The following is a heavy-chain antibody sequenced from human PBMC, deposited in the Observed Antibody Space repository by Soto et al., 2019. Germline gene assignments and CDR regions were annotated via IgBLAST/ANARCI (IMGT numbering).Heavy chain of an antibody. CDR2: ISSSSSTI. Sequence: PGGSLRLSCAASGFTFSSYSMNWVRQAPGKGLEWVSYISSSSSTIYYADPVKGRFTISRDNAKNSLYLQMNSLRDEDTAVYYCARDSGYCSGGSCSSDYGMDVWGQGTTVTVSS. D-gene: IGHD2-15*01. J-gene: IGHJ6*02. V-gene: IGHV3-48*02. CDR3: ARDSGYCSGGSCSSDYGMDV. CDR1: GFTFSSYS.